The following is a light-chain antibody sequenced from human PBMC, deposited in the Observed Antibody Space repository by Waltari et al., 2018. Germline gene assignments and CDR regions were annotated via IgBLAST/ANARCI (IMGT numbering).Light chain of an antibody. J-gene: IGLJ3*02. Sequence: QSVLTQPPSASGTPGQRVTISWSGRSSNIGSNYVYWYQQLPGTAPKHLIYRNNQRPSGVPDRFSGSKSGTSASLAISGLRSEDEADYYCAAWDDSLSGWVFGGGTKLTVL. V-gene: IGLV1-47*01. CDR2: RNN. CDR3: AAWDDSLSGWV. CDR1: SSNIGSNY.